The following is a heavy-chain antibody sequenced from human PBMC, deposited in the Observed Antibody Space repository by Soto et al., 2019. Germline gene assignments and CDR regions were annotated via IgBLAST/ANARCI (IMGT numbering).Heavy chain of an antibody. CDR2: IIPIFGTA. CDR1: GGTFSSYA. Sequence: SVKVACKASGGTFSSYAISWVRQAPGQGLEWMGGIIPIFGTANYAQKFQGRVTITADESTSTAYMELSSLRSEDTAVYYCARGRGIVVVTAITYYYGMDVWGQGTTVTVSS. V-gene: IGHV1-69*13. CDR3: ARGRGIVVVTAITYYYGMDV. J-gene: IGHJ6*02. D-gene: IGHD2-21*02.